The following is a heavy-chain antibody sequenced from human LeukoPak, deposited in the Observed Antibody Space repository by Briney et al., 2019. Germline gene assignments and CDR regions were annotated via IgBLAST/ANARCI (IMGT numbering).Heavy chain of an antibody. CDR2: ISGSGGST. CDR3: AKLEGYCSSSTCHGNWYFDR. J-gene: IGHJ2*01. V-gene: IGHV3-23*01. CDR1: GFTFSSYA. D-gene: IGHD2-2*01. Sequence: GGSLRLSCAASGFTFSSYAMSWVRQAPGKGLEWVSAISGSGGSTYYADSVKGRFTISRDNSKNTLYLQMNSLRAEDTALYYCAKLEGYCSSSTCHGNWYFDRWGRGTLVTVSS.